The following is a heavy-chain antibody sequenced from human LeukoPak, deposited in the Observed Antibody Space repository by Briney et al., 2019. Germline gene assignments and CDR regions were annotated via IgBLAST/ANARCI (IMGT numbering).Heavy chain of an antibody. D-gene: IGHD3-22*01. V-gene: IGHV3-30*04. CDR3: ARVGGSGYYGSPFDY. J-gene: IGHJ4*02. CDR1: GFTFSSYA. Sequence: GGSLRLSCAASGFTFSSYAMHWVRQAPGKGLEWVAVISYDGSNKYYADSVKGRFTISRDNSKNTLYLQMNSLRAEDTAVYYCARVGGSGYYGSPFDYWGQGTLVTVSS. CDR2: ISYDGSNK.